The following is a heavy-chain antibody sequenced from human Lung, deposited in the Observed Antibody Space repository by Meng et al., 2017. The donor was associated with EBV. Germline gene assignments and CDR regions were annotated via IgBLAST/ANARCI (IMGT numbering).Heavy chain of an antibody. CDR2: TYYRSKWYN. V-gene: IGHV6-1*01. Sequence: VQLQQSAPGLLTPPPALPPTCVRSGDSVSSSSAAWTWIRQSPSRGLEWLGRTYYRSKWYNDYAVFVKSRITINPDTSKNQFSLQLNSVTPEDTAVYYCARGATSVFDLWGRGTLVTVSS. CDR3: ARGATSVFDL. J-gene: IGHJ2*01. CDR1: GDSVSSSSAA.